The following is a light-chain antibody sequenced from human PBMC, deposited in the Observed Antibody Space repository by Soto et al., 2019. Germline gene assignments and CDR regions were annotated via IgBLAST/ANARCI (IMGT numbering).Light chain of an antibody. Sequence: DVVMTQSPLSLPVTLGQPASISCMASQSPVHSDGIAYFSWFQQRPGRSPRRLIYKVSNRDSGVPARFSGSGSGTDFALKISRVEAEDVGVYYCMQGTHWPITFGQGTLLEVK. J-gene: IGKJ5*01. CDR3: MQGTHWPIT. CDR1: QSPVHSDGIAY. CDR2: KVS. V-gene: IGKV2-30*02.